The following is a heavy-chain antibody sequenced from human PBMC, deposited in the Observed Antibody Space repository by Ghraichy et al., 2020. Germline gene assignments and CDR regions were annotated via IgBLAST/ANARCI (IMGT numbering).Heavy chain of an antibody. CDR2: IYYTGPT. D-gene: IGHD2-2*01. J-gene: IGHJ4*02. Sequence: SETLSLTCTVSGGSISSANYYWSWIRQPPGKGLEWIGYIYYTGPTYYSPSLKSRIAISEDTSKNQFSLKLTSLTAADTAVYFCAGLCVTTTSCDVDSWGQGALVTVSS. CDR3: AGLCVTTTSCDVDS. CDR1: GGSISSANYY. V-gene: IGHV4-30-4*01.